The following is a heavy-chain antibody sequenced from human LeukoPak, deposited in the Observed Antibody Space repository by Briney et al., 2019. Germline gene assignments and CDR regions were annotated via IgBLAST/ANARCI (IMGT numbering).Heavy chain of an antibody. J-gene: IGHJ4*02. V-gene: IGHV3-49*04. CDR2: IRSKAYGGTT. CDR3: TRVRYSSGWYFDY. D-gene: IGHD6-19*01. CDR1: GFTFGDYA. Sequence: PGRSLRLSCTASGFTFGDYAMSWVRQAPGKGLEWVGFIRSKAYGGTTEYAASVKGRFTISRDDSKSTAYLQMNSLKTEDTAVYYCTRVRYSSGWYFDYWGQGTLVTVSS.